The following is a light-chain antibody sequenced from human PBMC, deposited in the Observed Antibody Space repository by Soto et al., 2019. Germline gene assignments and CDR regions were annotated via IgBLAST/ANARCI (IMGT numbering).Light chain of an antibody. Sequence: QSVLTQPASVSGSPGQSITISCTGTSSDVGGYNYVSWYQQHPGKAPKLMIYEVSNRPSGVSNRFSGSQSGNTASLTISGLQAEDEADYYCSSYTSSSTQVFGTGTKVTVL. CDR3: SSYTSSSTQV. V-gene: IGLV2-14*01. CDR2: EVS. J-gene: IGLJ1*01. CDR1: SSDVGGYNY.